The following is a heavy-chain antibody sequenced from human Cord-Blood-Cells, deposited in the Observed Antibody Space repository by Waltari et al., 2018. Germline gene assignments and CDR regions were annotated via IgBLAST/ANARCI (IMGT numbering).Heavy chain of an antibody. V-gene: IGHV4-39*01. CDR1: GGSISSNSYY. J-gene: IGHJ6*03. CDR2: IYYSGST. Sequence: QLQLQESGPGLVKPSETLSLTCTVSGGSISSNSYYWGWIGQPPGKGLEWIGSIYYSGSTYYNPSLKSRVTISVDTSKNQFSRKLSAVTAADTAVYYCARVSASDMDVWGKGTTVTVSS. CDR3: ARVSASDMDV.